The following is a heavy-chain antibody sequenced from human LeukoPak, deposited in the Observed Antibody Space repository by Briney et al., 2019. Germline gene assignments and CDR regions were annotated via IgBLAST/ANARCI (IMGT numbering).Heavy chain of an antibody. CDR2: IYTSGST. CDR3: ARDPYSYGYDIGDY. V-gene: IGHV4-61*02. J-gene: IGHJ4*02. Sequence: PSETLSLTCTVSGGSISSGSYYWSWIRQPAGKGLEWIGRIYTSGSTNYNPSLKSRVTISVDTSKNQFSLKLSSVTAADTAVYYCARDPYSYGYDIGDYWGQGTLVTVSS. D-gene: IGHD5-18*01. CDR1: GGSISSGSYY.